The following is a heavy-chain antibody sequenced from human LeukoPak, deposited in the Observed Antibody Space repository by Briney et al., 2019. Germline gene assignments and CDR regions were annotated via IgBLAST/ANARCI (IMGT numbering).Heavy chain of an antibody. J-gene: IGHJ4*02. Sequence: PGGSLRLSCAASGFTFSSYGMHWVRQAPGKGLEWVAVIWYDGSNKYYADSVKGRLTISRDNSKNTLYLQMNSLRAEDTAVYYCARDRLRGMGLADYWGQGTLVTVSS. CDR2: IWYDGSNK. CDR3: ARDRLRGMGLADY. D-gene: IGHD6-13*01. V-gene: IGHV3-33*01. CDR1: GFTFSSYG.